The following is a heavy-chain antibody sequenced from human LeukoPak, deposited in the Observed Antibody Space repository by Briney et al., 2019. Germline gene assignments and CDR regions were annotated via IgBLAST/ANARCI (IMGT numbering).Heavy chain of an antibody. CDR2: IKQDGSEK. D-gene: IGHD3-9*01. CDR3: ARSRSLPANYDILTGYYNRPYYYYYMDV. Sequence: GGSLRLSCAASGFTFSSYWMSWVRQASGKGLEWVANIKQDGSEKYYVDSVKGRFTISRDNAKNSLYLQMNSLRAEDTAVYYCARSRSLPANYDILTGYYNRPYYYYYMDVWGKGTTVTISS. CDR1: GFTFSSYW. V-gene: IGHV3-7*01. J-gene: IGHJ6*03.